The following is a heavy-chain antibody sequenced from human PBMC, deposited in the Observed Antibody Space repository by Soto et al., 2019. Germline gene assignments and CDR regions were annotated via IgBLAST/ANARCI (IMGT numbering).Heavy chain of an antibody. V-gene: IGHV1-18*01. J-gene: IGHJ5*02. Sequence: ASVKISCKASGYTFTSYGISWVRQAPGQGLEWMGWISAYNGNTNYAQKLQGRVTMTTDTSTSTAYMELRSLRSDDTAVYSCARDLLKYYDFWSGYRSPLLDRWGQGTLVSVSS. CDR2: ISAYNGNT. D-gene: IGHD3-3*01. CDR3: ARDLLKYYDFWSGYRSPLLDR. CDR1: GYTFTSYG.